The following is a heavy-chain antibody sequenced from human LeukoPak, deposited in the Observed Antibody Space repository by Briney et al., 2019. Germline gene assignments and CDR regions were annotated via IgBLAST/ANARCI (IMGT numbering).Heavy chain of an antibody. CDR1: GYTFTTYT. CDR3: ARGSTSDWPLDH. Sequence: ASVKVSCKASGYTFTTYTMHWVRQAPGQRLEWMGWINAGNGNTKYSQKFQGRVTITRDTSASTAYMDQSSLRSEDTAVYYCARGSTSDWPLDHWGQETLVTISS. CDR2: INAGNGNT. D-gene: IGHD2-2*01. J-gene: IGHJ4*02. V-gene: IGHV1-3*01.